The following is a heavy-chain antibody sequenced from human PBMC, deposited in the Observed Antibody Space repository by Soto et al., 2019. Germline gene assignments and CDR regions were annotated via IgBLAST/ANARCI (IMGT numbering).Heavy chain of an antibody. J-gene: IGHJ4*02. CDR2: IYHSGST. Sequence: SEAMSLTCAVSGGSISSSNWWSWVRQPPGKGLEWIGEIYHSGSTNYNPSLKSRVTISVDKSKNQFSLKLSSVTAADTAVYYGARGWDSSSSLDYWGQGAQVTVS. V-gene: IGHV4-4*02. CDR1: GGSISSSNW. CDR3: ARGWDSSSSLDY. D-gene: IGHD6-6*01.